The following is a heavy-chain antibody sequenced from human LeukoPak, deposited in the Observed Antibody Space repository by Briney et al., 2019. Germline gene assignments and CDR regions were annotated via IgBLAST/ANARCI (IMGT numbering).Heavy chain of an antibody. CDR3: ASRIHYSSGWYWAFDI. J-gene: IGHJ3*02. V-gene: IGHV4-59*01. Sequence: SETLSLTCTVSGGSISSYYWSWIRQPPGKGLEWIGYIYYSGSTNYNPSLKSRVTISVDTSKNQFSLKLSSVTAADTAVYYCASRIHYSSGWYWAFDIWGQGTMVTVSS. D-gene: IGHD6-19*01. CDR2: IYYSGST. CDR1: GGSISSYY.